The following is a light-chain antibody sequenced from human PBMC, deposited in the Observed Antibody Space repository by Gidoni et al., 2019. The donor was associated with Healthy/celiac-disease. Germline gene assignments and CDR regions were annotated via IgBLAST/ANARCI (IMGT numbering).Light chain of an antibody. J-gene: IGKJ4*01. CDR1: QSISSW. V-gene: IGKV1-5*03. CDR2: KPS. CDR3: QQYNSYSPT. Sequence: DIQMTQSPSTLSASVADRVTITSRASQSISSWLAWYQQKPGKDPKLLIYKPSSLESGVPSRFSGSGSGTEFTLTISSLQPDDFATYYCQQYNSYSPTFGGGTKVEIK.